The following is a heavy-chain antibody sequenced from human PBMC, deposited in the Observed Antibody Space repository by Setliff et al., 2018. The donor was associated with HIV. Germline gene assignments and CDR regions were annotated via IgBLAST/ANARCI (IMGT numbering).Heavy chain of an antibody. CDR1: GFTFNNYA. V-gene: IGHV3-30*18. Sequence: PGGSLRLSCAASGFTFNNYAIHWVRQAPGKGLEWAASISSDGTKKYYGDSVKGRFTISRDKSKHRVYLQMNSLRAEDTGVYYCAKDRGITILGVVVKSSYGMDVWGQGTTVTVSS. CDR2: ISSDGTKK. D-gene: IGHD3-3*01. J-gene: IGHJ6*02. CDR3: AKDRGITILGVVVKSSYGMDV.